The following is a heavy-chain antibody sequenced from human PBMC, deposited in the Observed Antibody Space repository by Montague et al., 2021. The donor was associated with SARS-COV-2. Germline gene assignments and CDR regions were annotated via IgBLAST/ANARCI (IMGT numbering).Heavy chain of an antibody. CDR3: AKDTATIRIAVALMDV. Sequence: SLRLSFAASGFIFSNYAMTWVRQAPGKGLEWVSTMSGSGVRSDYADSVKGRFTISRDSSKNTLYLQMNSLRVEDTAVYYCAKDTATIRIAVALMDVWGQGTTVIVSS. CDR1: GFIFSNYA. CDR2: MSGSGVRS. D-gene: IGHD6-19*01. J-gene: IGHJ6*02. V-gene: IGHV3-23*01.